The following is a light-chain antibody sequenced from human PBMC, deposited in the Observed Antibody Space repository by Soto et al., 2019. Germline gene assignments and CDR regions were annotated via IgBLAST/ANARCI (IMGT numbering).Light chain of an antibody. J-gene: IGKJ4*01. CDR1: QGVSGSY. V-gene: IGKV3-20*01. CDR3: QQYGSSPQIT. CDR2: GAS. Sequence: EIVLTQSPGTLSLSPGAIATLSFSARQGVSGSYLAWDQQKPGQAHRLHIYGASSRATGIPDRFSGSGSGTDFTLTISRLEPEDFALYYCQQYGSSPQITFGGGTKVDIK.